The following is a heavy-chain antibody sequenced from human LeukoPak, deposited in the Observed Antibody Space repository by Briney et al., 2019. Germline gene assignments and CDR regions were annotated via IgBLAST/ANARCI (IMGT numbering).Heavy chain of an antibody. CDR2: IKSKTNGETT. Sequence: PGGSLRLSCAGSGFTSSNAWMTWVRQAPGKGLEWVGLIKSKTNGETTDYGAPVKGRFAISRDDSKNTLYLQMNSLKTEDTAVYYCTVYTYGYIVYWGQGTLVTVSS. D-gene: IGHD5-18*01. V-gene: IGHV3-15*01. J-gene: IGHJ4*02. CDR3: TVYTYGYIVY. CDR1: GFTSSNAW.